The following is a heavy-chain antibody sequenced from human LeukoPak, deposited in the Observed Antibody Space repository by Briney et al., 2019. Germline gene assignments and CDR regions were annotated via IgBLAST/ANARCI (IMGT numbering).Heavy chain of an antibody. Sequence: GGCLRLACAASGFTFSSYAMSGVRQAPGKGLEWVSAISGSGGSTYYAESVKGRVTISRDNPKNPLYLQMHSLRAEDTAVHHCARGFEGLKPYGHSPPVDYWGQGTLVTVSS. CDR1: GFTFSSYA. V-gene: IGHV3-23*01. CDR3: ARGFEGLKPYGHSPPVDY. CDR2: ISGSGGST. D-gene: IGHD3-9*01. J-gene: IGHJ4*02.